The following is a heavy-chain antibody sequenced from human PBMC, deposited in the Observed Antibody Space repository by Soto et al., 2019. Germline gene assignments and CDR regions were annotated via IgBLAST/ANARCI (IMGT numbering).Heavy chain of an antibody. V-gene: IGHV4-34*01. J-gene: IGHJ6*02. CDR2: INHSGST. D-gene: IGHD6-13*01. CDR1: GGSFSGYY. CDR3: ARIWGINYYYHYGMDV. Sequence: SETLSLTCAVYGGSFSGYYWSWIRQPPGKGLEWIGEINHSGSTNYNPSLKSRVTISVDTSKNQFSLKLSSVTAADTAVYYCARIWGINYYYHYGMDVWGQGTTVTVSS.